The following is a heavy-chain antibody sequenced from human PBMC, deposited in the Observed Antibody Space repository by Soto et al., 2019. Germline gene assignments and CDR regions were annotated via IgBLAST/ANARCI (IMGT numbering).Heavy chain of an antibody. CDR3: ARGRYGDY. J-gene: IGHJ4*02. D-gene: IGHD1-1*01. CDR1: GYTFTSYG. Sequence: QVHLVQSGAEVKKPGASVKVSCKASGYTFTSYGITGVRQAPVQGLVWMGWISVHNGNTDYAQKLQGRVIVTRDTSTSTAYMELRSLRSDDTAVYYCARGRYGDYWGQGALVTVSS. V-gene: IGHV1-18*01. CDR2: ISVHNGNT.